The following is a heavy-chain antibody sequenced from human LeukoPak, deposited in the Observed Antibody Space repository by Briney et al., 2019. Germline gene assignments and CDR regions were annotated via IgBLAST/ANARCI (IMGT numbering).Heavy chain of an antibody. Sequence: QPGGSLRLSCEASGSTFSAYAMTWVRQAPGKGLEWVAVMWYDGGNKYYADSVKGRFTISRDNSKDTVYLQMNSLRVEDTAVYYCARPYGDYRGHLDYWGQGTLVTVSS. CDR1: GSTFSAYA. J-gene: IGHJ4*02. CDR2: MWYDGGNK. V-gene: IGHV3-33*07. CDR3: ARPYGDYRGHLDY. D-gene: IGHD4-17*01.